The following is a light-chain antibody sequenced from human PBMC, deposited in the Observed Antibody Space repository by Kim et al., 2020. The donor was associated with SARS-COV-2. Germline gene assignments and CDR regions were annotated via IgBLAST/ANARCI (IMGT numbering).Light chain of an antibody. J-gene: IGKJ2*01. V-gene: IGKV1-9*01. CDR1: QGISSY. Sequence: IQLTQSPSSLSASVGDRVTITCRASQGISSYLAWYQQKPGKAPKLLIYAASTLQSGVPSRFSGSGSGTDFTLTISSLQPEEFATYYCQQLNSYPYTFGQGTKLEI. CDR3: QQLNSYPYT. CDR2: AAS.